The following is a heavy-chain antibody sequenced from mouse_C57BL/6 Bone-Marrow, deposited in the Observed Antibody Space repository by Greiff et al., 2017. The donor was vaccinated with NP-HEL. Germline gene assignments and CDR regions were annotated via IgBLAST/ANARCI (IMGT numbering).Heavy chain of an antibody. Sequence: QVQLQQSGPELVKPGASVKISCKASGYAFTDYWMNWVKQRPGKGLEWIGQIYPGDGDTNYNRKFKGKATLTADKSSSTAYMQLSSLTSEDSAVYSSAWYFLKAYYDSSSYALDYWGQGTPVTVSS. V-gene: IGHV1-82*01. D-gene: IGHD1-1*01. J-gene: IGHJ4*01. CDR2: IYPGDGDT. CDR1: GYAFTDYW. CDR3: AWYFLKAYYDSSSYALDY.